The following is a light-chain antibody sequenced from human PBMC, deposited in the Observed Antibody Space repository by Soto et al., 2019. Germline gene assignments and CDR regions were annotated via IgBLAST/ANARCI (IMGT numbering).Light chain of an antibody. Sequence: QSALTQPPSASGSPGQSVTISCTGTSSDVGGYKYVSWYQQHPGKAPKLMIYEVSNWPSGVSNRFSGSKSGNTASLTISGLQAEDEADYYCSSYTSSSTLEVFGTGTKVTVL. J-gene: IGLJ1*01. V-gene: IGLV2-14*01. CDR2: EVS. CDR3: SSYTSSSTLEV. CDR1: SSDVGGYKY.